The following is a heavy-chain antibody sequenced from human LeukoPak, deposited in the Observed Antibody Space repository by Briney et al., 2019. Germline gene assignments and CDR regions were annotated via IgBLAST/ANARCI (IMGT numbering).Heavy chain of an antibody. V-gene: IGHV1-2*02. Sequence: EASVKVSCKASGYTFTSYGISWMRQAPGQGLEWMGWINPNSGGTNYAQKFQGRVTMTRDTSISTAYMELSRLRSDDTAVYYCARNYYYDSSGYSSLDYWGQGTLVTVSS. CDR1: GYTFTSYG. CDR2: INPNSGGT. CDR3: ARNYYYDSSGYSSLDY. J-gene: IGHJ4*02. D-gene: IGHD3-22*01.